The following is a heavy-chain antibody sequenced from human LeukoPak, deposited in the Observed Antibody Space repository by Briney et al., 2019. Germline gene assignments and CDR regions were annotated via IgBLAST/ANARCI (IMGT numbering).Heavy chain of an antibody. Sequence: KTSETLSLTCTVSGGSISSYYWSWIRQPPGKGLEWIGYIYYSGSTNYNPSLKSRVTISVDTSKNQFSLKLSSVTAADTAVYYCARGRYSSSWYNYWGQGTLVTVSS. D-gene: IGHD6-13*01. V-gene: IGHV4-59*01. CDR2: IYYSGST. CDR3: ARGRYSSSWYNY. CDR1: GGSISSYY. J-gene: IGHJ4*02.